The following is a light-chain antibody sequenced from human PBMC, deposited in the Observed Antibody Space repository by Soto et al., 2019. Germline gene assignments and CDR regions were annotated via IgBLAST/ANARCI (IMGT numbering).Light chain of an antibody. Sequence: DVQLTQSPSSVSASVGYRFTITCRASQGISRWLAWYQQKVGKAPNMLIYDASTLQSGVPSRFRGTGSGTDFTLTISSLPPEDFEPYYCQQANSFPLTFGGGTKVDIK. J-gene: IGKJ4*01. V-gene: IGKV1D-12*01. CDR1: QGISRW. CDR2: DAS. CDR3: QQANSFPLT.